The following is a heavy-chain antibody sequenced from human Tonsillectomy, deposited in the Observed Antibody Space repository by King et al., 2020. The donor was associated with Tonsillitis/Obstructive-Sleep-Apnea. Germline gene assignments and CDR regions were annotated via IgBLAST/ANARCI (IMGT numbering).Heavy chain of an antibody. V-gene: IGHV1-46*01. CDR2: INPSSGVT. D-gene: IGHD2-21*01. J-gene: IGHJ4*02. Sequence: VQLVESGAEVKTPGASVKVSCKASGYTFTWYYIHWVRQARGQGLEWMGIINPSSGVTRYAHKFQGRVTMTTDTSASTVHLELSSLRSEDTAVYYCARDDVVGRYIDSWGQGTLVTVSS. CDR3: ARDDVVGRYIDS. CDR1: GYTFTWYY.